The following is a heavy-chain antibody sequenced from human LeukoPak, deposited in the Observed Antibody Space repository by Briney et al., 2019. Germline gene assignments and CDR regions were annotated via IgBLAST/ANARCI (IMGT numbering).Heavy chain of an antibody. CDR3: ARDPWLHWLNYDSSGYLHGMDV. J-gene: IGHJ6*02. CDR1: GGSISSSSYY. D-gene: IGHD3-22*01. V-gene: IGHV4-39*02. Sequence: SETLSLTCTVSGGSISSSSYYWGWIRQPPGKGLEWIGSIYYSGSTYYNPSLKSRVTKSVDTSKNQFSLKLSSVTAADTAVYYCARDPWLHWLNYDSSGYLHGMDVWGQGTTVTVSS. CDR2: IYYSGST.